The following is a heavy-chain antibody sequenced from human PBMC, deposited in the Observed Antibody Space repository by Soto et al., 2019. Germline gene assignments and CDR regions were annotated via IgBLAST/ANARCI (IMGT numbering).Heavy chain of an antibody. D-gene: IGHD3-22*01. CDR2: IYYSGST. Sequence: QVQLQESGPGLVKPSQTLSLTCTVSGGSISSGDYYWSWIRQPPGKGLEWIGYIYYSGSTYYNPSLKSRVTISVDTSKNQFSLKLSSVTAADTAVYYCARGVTGYYDSSGHAFHYWGQGTLVTVSS. J-gene: IGHJ4*02. CDR3: ARGVTGYYDSSGHAFHY. CDR1: GGSISSGDYY. V-gene: IGHV4-30-4*01.